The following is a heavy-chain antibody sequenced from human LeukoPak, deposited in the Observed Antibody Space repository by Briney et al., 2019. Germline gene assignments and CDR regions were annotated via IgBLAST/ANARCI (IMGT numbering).Heavy chain of an antibody. CDR2: IGTAGDT. D-gene: IGHD6-13*01. CDR3: ARGIAAAESSFDL. Sequence: GGSLRLSCAASGFTFSSYDMHWVRQATGKGLEWVSAIGTAGDTYYPGSVKGRFTISRDNAKNSLYLQMNSLRAEDTAVYYCARGIAAAESSFDLWGRGTLVTVSS. V-gene: IGHV3-13*01. J-gene: IGHJ2*01. CDR1: GFTFSSYD.